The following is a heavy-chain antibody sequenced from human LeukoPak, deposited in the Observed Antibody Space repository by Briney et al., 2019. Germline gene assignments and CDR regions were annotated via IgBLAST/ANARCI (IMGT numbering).Heavy chain of an antibody. CDR2: INADGSST. CDR1: GFTFSSYW. J-gene: IGHJ6*03. CDR3: ARGHEAVPTGYYYMDV. D-gene: IGHD4/OR15-4a*01. V-gene: IGHV3-74*01. Sequence: GGSLRLSRAASGFTFSSYWMHWVRQAPGKGLVWVSRINADGSSTSYADSVKGRFTISRDNAKNTLYLQMNSLRAEDTAVYYCARGHEAVPTGYYYMDVWGKGTTVTVSS.